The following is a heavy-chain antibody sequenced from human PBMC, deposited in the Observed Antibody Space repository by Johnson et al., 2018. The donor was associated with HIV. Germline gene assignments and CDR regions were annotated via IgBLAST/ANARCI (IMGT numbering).Heavy chain of an antibody. J-gene: IGHJ3*02. Sequence: QVLLVESGGGVVQPGRSLRLSCAASGFTFSSYAMHWVRQAPGKGLAWVAVISYDGSNKYYADSVKGRFTISRDNSKNTLYLQMNSLRAEDTAVYYCAKDRYYDSSGPDAFDIWGQGTMVTVSS. CDR2: ISYDGSNK. V-gene: IGHV3-30*04. CDR3: AKDRYYDSSGPDAFDI. D-gene: IGHD3-22*01. CDR1: GFTFSSYA.